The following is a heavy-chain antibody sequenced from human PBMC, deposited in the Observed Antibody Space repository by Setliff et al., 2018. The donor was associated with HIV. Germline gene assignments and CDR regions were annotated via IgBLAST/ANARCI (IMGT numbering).Heavy chain of an antibody. CDR3: ARERSVGELSLALDW. V-gene: IGHV3-11*05. CDR1: GFTFSDYY. Sequence: GGFLRLSCAASGFTFSDYYMGWIRQAPGKGLAWVSYISGRGDYTIYTDSVKGRFTISRDNAKKLLYLQMNNLRAEDTAVYYCARERSVGELSLALDWWGQGALVTVSS. J-gene: IGHJ4*02. D-gene: IGHD3-16*02. CDR2: ISGRGDYT.